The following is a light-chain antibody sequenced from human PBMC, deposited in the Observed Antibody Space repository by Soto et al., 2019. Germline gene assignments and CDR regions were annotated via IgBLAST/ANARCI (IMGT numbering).Light chain of an antibody. Sequence: IQLTQSPSSLSASVGDRVTITCRASQGISSYLGWYQQKPGKAPNLLIYDASTLHSGVPSRFSGGGSGTDFTLTISSLQPEDFAVYYCQQYNNWPPAWTFGQGTKVEIK. CDR3: QQYNNWPPAWT. V-gene: IGKV1-9*01. CDR1: QGISSY. J-gene: IGKJ1*01. CDR2: DAS.